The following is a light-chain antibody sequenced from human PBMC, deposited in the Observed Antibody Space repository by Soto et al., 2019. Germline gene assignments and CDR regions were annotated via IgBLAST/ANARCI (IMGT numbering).Light chain of an antibody. Sequence: EIGLTQSPGTLSLSPGERATLSCRASQSVSSSYLAWYQQKPGQAPRLLIFDASSRATGISDRFSGSGSGTDFTLTISRLEPEDFAVYYCQQYHTSPLPFGQGTKVEIK. CDR1: QSVSSSY. CDR2: DAS. V-gene: IGKV3-20*01. CDR3: QQYHTSPLP. J-gene: IGKJ1*01.